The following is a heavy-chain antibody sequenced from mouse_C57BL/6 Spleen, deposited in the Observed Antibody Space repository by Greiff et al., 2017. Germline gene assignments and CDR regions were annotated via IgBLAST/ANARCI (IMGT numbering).Heavy chain of an antibody. CDR3: ARRFPYFDY. V-gene: IGHV1-55*01. CDR1: GYTFTSYW. CDR2: IYPGSGST. J-gene: IGHJ2*01. Sequence: QVHVKQPGAELVKPGASVKMSCKASGYTFTSYWITWVKQRPGQGLEWIGDIYPGSGSTNYNEKFKSKATLTVDTSSSTAYMQLSSLTSEDSAVYYCARRFPYFDYGGQGTTLTVSS.